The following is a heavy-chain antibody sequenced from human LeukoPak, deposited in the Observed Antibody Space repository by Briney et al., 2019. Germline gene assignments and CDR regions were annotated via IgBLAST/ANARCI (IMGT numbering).Heavy chain of an antibody. D-gene: IGHD5-18*01. CDR3: ASGYSYGFDY. J-gene: IGHJ4*02. Sequence: SETLPLTCTVSGGSISSYYWSWLRQPPGKGLEWIGYIYYSGSTNYNPSLKSRVTISVDTSKNQFSLKLSSVTAADTAVYYCASGYSYGFDYWGQGTLVTVSS. CDR1: GGSISSYY. V-gene: IGHV4-59*01. CDR2: IYYSGST.